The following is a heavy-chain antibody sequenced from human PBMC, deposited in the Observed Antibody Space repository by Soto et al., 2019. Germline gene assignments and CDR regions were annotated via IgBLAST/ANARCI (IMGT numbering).Heavy chain of an antibody. D-gene: IGHD1-26*01. Sequence: ASVKVSCKASGYTFTIYSIAWVRQAPGQGLEWMGWISAYNGNTDYAQKFQGRVTMTTDTSTSTAYMELRSLTSDDPAVYYGARDKAGAVDVFDIWGKGTRVTVSS. CDR1: GYTFTIYS. CDR2: ISAYNGNT. CDR3: ARDKAGAVDVFDI. J-gene: IGHJ3*02. V-gene: IGHV1-18*01.